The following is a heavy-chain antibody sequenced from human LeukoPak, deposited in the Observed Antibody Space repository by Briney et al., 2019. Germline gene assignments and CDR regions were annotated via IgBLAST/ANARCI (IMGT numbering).Heavy chain of an antibody. CDR3: ASTPRQQWLVWGWFDP. CDR1: GGSISSYY. Sequence: PSETLSLTCTVSGGSISSYYWSWIRQPPGKGLEWIGYIYYSGSTNYNPSLKSRATISVDTSKNQFSLKLSSVTAADTAVYYCASTPRQQWLVWGWFDPWGQGTLVTVSS. D-gene: IGHD6-19*01. J-gene: IGHJ5*02. CDR2: IYYSGST. V-gene: IGHV4-59*01.